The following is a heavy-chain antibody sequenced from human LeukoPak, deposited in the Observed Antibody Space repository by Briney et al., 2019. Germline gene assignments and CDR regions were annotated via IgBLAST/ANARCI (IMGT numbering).Heavy chain of an antibody. CDR3: AREPGAMGAIDY. CDR1: GFTFSSYA. V-gene: IGHV3-64*01. J-gene: IGHJ4*02. Sequence: GGSLRLSCAASGFTFSSYAMHWVRQAPGKGLDYVSAISSNGGSTYYANSVKGRFTISRDNSKNTLYLQMGSLRAEDMAVYYCAREPGAMGAIDYRGQGTLVTVSS. CDR2: ISSNGGST. D-gene: IGHD1-26*01.